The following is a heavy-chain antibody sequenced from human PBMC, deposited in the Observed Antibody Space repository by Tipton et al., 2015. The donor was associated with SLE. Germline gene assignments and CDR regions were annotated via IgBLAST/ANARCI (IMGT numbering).Heavy chain of an antibody. V-gene: IGHV3-7*01. CDR1: GLPFRNFW. CDR3: ARTSDFGSTFYTSGSPPRPQTLAY. D-gene: IGHD3-3*01. J-gene: IGHJ4*02. Sequence: SLRLSCAASGLPFRNFWMSWVRQAPGKGLEWVANIKEDGSDKNYVDSVRGRFTISRDNAKDSLYLQMNSLRAEDSAVYYCARTSDFGSTFYTSGSPPRPQTLAYGGRGPLVPVSS. CDR2: IKEDGSDK.